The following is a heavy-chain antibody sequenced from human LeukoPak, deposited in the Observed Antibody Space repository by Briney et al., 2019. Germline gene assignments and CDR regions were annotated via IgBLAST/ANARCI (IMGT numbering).Heavy chain of an antibody. Sequence: SVKVSCKASGYTFTGYYMHWVRQAPGQGLEWMGRIIPIFGTANYAQKFQGRVTITTDESTSTAYMELSSLRSEDTAVYYCASYCSGGSCYHTDYWGQGTLVTVSS. CDR3: ASYCSGGSCYHTDY. CDR2: IIPIFGTA. V-gene: IGHV1-69*05. J-gene: IGHJ4*02. CDR1: GYTFTGYY. D-gene: IGHD2-15*01.